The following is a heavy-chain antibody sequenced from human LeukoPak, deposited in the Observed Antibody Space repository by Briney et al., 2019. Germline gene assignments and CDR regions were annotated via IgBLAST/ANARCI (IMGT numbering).Heavy chain of an antibody. CDR3: ARAPEVYDSTSYGGGWLDP. J-gene: IGHJ5*02. V-gene: IGHV4-61*01. CDR2: IYDSGST. D-gene: IGHD3-22*01. CDR1: GGSVNSGNYY. Sequence: SDTLSLTCTVSGGSVNSGNYYWSWIRQPLGKGLEWIGYIYDSGSTKYNPSLKSRVTISEDTSKNQFSLKLRFVTAADTAVYYCARAPEVYDSTSYGGGWLDPWGRGIRVTVSS.